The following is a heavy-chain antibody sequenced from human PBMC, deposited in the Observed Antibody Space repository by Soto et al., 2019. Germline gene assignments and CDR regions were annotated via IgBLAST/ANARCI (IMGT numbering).Heavy chain of an antibody. CDR2: ISAYNGNT. CDR1: GYTFTSYG. J-gene: IGHJ4*02. CDR3: ARGRLRYFDWLPPFDH. D-gene: IGHD3-9*01. Sequence: QVQLVQSGAEVKKPGASVKVSCKASGYTFTSYGISWVRQAPGQGLEWMGWISAYNGNTNYAQKLQGRVTMTTDTSTSTGYMKLRSLGSDDTAVYYCARGRLRYFDWLPPFDHWGQGTLVTVSS. V-gene: IGHV1-18*01.